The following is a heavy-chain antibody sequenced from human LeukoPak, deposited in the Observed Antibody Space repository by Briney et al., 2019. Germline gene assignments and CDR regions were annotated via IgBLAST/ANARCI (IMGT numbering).Heavy chain of an antibody. CDR2: IYYSGST. D-gene: IGHD6-13*01. V-gene: IGHV4-39*07. J-gene: IGHJ6*03. CDR1: GGSISSSSYY. Sequence: SETLSLTCTVSGGSISSSSYYWGWIRQPPGKGLEWIGSIYYSGSTYYNPSLKSRVTISVDTSKNQFSLKLSSVTAADTAVYYCARVIAAAGNYYMDVWSKGTTVTVSS. CDR3: ARVIAAAGNYYMDV.